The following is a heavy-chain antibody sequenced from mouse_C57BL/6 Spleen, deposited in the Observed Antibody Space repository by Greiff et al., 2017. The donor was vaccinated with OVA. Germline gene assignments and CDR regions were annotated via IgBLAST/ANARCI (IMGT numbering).Heavy chain of an antibody. V-gene: IGHV1-64*01. D-gene: IGHD2-4*01. Sequence: VQLQQPGAELVKPGASVKLSCKASGYTFTSYWMHWVKQRPGQGLEWIGMIHPNSGSTNYNEKFKSKATLTVDKSSSTAYMQLSSLTSEDSAVYYCAGYDYDKDYYAMDYWGQGTSVTVSS. CDR1: GYTFTSYW. J-gene: IGHJ4*01. CDR2: IHPNSGST. CDR3: AGYDYDKDYYAMDY.